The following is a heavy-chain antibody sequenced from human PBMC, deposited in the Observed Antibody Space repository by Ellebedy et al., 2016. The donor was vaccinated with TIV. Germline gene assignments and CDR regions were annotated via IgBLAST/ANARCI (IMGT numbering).Heavy chain of an antibody. V-gene: IGHV1-3*01. J-gene: IGHJ4*02. CDR3: ARGGYYYDSSGAYYHKGYFDY. CDR1: GYTFTSYA. CDR2: INAGNGNT. Sequence: ASVKVSCKASGYTFTSYAMHWVRQAPGQRLEWMGWINAGNGNTKYSQKFQGRVTITRDTSASTAYMELSSLRSEDTAVYYCARGGYYYDSSGAYYHKGYFDYWGQGTLVTVSS. D-gene: IGHD3-22*01.